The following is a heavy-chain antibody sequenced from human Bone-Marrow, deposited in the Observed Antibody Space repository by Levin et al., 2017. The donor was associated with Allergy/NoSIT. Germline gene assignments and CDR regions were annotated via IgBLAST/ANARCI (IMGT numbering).Heavy chain of an antibody. D-gene: IGHD3-3*01. V-gene: IGHV3-66*01. CDR3: ASRSVRFLGTPPSGFAWGYDG. CDR1: GFTVSGTD. CDR2: IHSGDTT. Sequence: GGSLRLSCAASGFTVSGTDMSWLRQAPGKGLEWVSVIHSGDTTYYADSVKGRFTISRDNSKNTLSLQMNSLRVADTAVYYCASRSVRFLGTPPSGFAWGYDGWGQGTTVTVSS. J-gene: IGHJ6*02.